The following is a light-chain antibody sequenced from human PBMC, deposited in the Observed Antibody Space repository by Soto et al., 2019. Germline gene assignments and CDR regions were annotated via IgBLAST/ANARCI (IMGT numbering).Light chain of an antibody. Sequence: DIAMTPSLYTLSAPDPDRVPITCRASQSISTWLAWYQQKPGKAPKLLIYDASSLESGVPSRFSGSGSGTEFTLTISSLQSDDFATYYCQQYNSYPWTVGQGTKVDIK. CDR1: QSISTW. V-gene: IGKV1-5*01. J-gene: IGKJ1*01. CDR2: DAS. CDR3: QQYNSYPWT.